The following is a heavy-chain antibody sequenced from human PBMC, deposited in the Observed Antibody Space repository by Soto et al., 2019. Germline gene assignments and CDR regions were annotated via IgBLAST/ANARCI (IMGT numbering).Heavy chain of an antibody. V-gene: IGHV3-23*01. CDR2: ISGSGGST. CDR3: AKGTTVTTHYYYGMDV. Sequence: GSLRLSCAASGFTFSSYAMSWVRQAPGKGLEWVSAISGSGGSTYYADSVKGRFTISRDNSKNTLYLQMNSLRAEDTAVYYCAKGTTVTTHYYYGMDVWGQGTTVTVSS. CDR1: GFTFSSYA. J-gene: IGHJ6*02. D-gene: IGHD4-17*01.